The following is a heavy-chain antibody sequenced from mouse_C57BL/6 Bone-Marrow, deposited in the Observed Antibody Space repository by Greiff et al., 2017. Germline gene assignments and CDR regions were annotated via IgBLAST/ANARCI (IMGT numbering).Heavy chain of an antibody. Sequence: VQLQQSGAELVRPGASVKLSCTASGFNIKDDYMHWVKQRPEQGLEWIGWIDPENGDTEYASKFQGKANITADTSSNTAYLQLSSLTSEDTAVYYCTTFYYTEYFDVWGTGTTVTVSS. J-gene: IGHJ1*03. V-gene: IGHV14-4*01. CDR3: TTFYYTEYFDV. CDR1: GFNIKDDY. CDR2: IDPENGDT. D-gene: IGHD1-1*01.